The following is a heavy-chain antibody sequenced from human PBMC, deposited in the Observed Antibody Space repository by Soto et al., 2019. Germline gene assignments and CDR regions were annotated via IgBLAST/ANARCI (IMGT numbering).Heavy chain of an antibody. J-gene: IGHJ4*02. Sequence: SLRLSCAASGFTFSSYAMTWVRQAPGKGLEWVSSISGSSGGSTNYANSVKGRFTISRDNSKNTLYLRMNSLRPEDTAIYYCARSPMVYVIHLDYWGQGALVTVSS. CDR2: ISGSSGGST. CDR3: ARSPMVYVIHLDY. V-gene: IGHV3-23*01. D-gene: IGHD2-8*01. CDR1: GFTFSSYA.